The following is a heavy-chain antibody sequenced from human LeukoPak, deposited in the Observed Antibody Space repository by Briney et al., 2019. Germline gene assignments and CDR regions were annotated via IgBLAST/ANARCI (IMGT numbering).Heavy chain of an antibody. CDR3: AREQWLVGALFDY. CDR2: MNPNSGNT. D-gene: IGHD6-19*01. J-gene: IGHJ4*02. V-gene: IGHV1-8*01. CDR1: GHTFTSYD. Sequence: VASVKVSCKASGHTFTSYDINWVRQATGQGLEWMGWMNPNSGNTGYAQKFQGRVTMTRDTSISTAYMELSRLRSDDTAVYYCAREQWLVGALFDYWGQGTLVTVSS.